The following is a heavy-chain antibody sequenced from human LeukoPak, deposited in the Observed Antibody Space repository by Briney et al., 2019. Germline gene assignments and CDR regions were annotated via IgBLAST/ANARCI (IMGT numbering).Heavy chain of an antibody. Sequence: SETLSLTCTVSGGSISSYYWSWIRQPAGKGLEWIGRIYTSGSTNYNPSLKSRVTMSVDTSKNQFSVKLSSVTAADTAIYYCAREDTSMDDAFDIWGLGTAVTVSS. V-gene: IGHV4-4*07. CDR3: AREDTSMDDAFDI. J-gene: IGHJ3*02. CDR1: GGSISSYY. CDR2: IYTSGST. D-gene: IGHD2/OR15-2a*01.